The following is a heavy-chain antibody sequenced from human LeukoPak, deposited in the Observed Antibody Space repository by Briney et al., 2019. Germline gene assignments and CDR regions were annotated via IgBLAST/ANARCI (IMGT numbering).Heavy chain of an antibody. CDR1: GYSITVYY. CDR2: INPNSGGT. Sequence: ASVTVSFTASGYSITVYYMHWVRQAPGQGLEWMGCINPNSGGTDYAQKFQGRVTMTRDTSISTAYMELSRLTSDDTAVYYCAGLSGYDPYYFDYWGQGTLVAVSS. D-gene: IGHD5-12*01. CDR3: AGLSGYDPYYFDY. V-gene: IGHV1-2*02. J-gene: IGHJ4*02.